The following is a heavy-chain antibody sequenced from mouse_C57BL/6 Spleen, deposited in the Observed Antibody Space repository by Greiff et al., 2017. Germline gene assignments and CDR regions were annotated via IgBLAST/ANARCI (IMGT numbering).Heavy chain of an antibody. CDR1: GYTFTSYW. Sequence: QVQLKQPGAELVMPGASVKLSCKASGYTFTSYWMHWVKQRPGQGLEWIGEIDPSDSYTNYNQKFKGKSTLTVDKSSSTAYMQLSSLTSEDSAVYYCARGFMAHYYAMDYWGQGTSVTVSS. J-gene: IGHJ4*01. CDR2: IDPSDSYT. V-gene: IGHV1-69*01. CDR3: ARGFMAHYYAMDY. D-gene: IGHD1-1*01.